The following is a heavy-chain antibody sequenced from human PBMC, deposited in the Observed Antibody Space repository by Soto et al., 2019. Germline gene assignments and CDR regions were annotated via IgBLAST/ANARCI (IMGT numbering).Heavy chain of an antibody. Sequence: QVQLVQSGAEVKKPGSSVKVSCKASGGTFSSSAISWVRQAPGQGLECMGGIIPIFGTANYAQKFQGRVTSTADESTSTAYMELSSLRSEDTAVYYCASGSSTRTQPSGHYYYGMDVWGQGTTVTGSS. J-gene: IGHJ6*02. CDR1: GGTFSSSA. CDR3: ASGSSTRTQPSGHYYYGMDV. CDR2: IIPIFGTA. V-gene: IGHV1-69*01. D-gene: IGHD6-25*01.